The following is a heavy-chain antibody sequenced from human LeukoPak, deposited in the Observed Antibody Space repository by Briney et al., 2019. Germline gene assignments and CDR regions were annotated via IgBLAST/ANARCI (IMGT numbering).Heavy chain of an antibody. Sequence: ASVKVSCKASGGTFSSYAISWVRQAPGQGLEWMGGIIPILGTANYAQKLQGRVTITADESTSTAYMELSSLRSEDTAVYYCARDVVVVAAPSGAFDIWGQGTMVTVSS. CDR1: GGTFSSYA. CDR2: IIPILGTA. D-gene: IGHD2-15*01. CDR3: ARDVVVVAAPSGAFDI. J-gene: IGHJ3*02. V-gene: IGHV1-69*01.